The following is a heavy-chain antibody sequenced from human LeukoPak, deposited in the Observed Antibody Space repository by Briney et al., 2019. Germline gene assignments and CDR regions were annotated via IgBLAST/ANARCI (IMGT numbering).Heavy chain of an antibody. CDR2: ISGSGGST. CDR3: ARAYYDILTGANWFDP. CDR1: GFTFSSYA. J-gene: IGHJ5*02. V-gene: IGHV3-23*01. D-gene: IGHD3-9*01. Sequence: PGGSLRLSCAASGFTFSSYAMSWVRQAPGKGLEWVSAISGSGGSTYYADSVKGRFTTSRDNAKNSLYLQMNSLRAEDTAVYYCARAYYDILTGANWFDPWGQGTLVTASS.